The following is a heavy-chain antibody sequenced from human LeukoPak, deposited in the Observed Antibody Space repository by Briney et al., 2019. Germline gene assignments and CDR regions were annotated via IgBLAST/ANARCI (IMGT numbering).Heavy chain of an antibody. J-gene: IGHJ3*02. CDR2: INHSGNT. V-gene: IGHV4-34*01. CDR1: GGSFSGYY. Sequence: SETLSLTCAVYGGSFSGYYWSWIRQPPGKGLEWIGEINHSGNTNYNPSLKSRVTISVDTSKNQFSLKLSSVTAADTAVYYCAREGGGYSYGHGRDDAFDIWGQGTMVTVSS. D-gene: IGHD5-18*01. CDR3: AREGGGYSYGHGRDDAFDI.